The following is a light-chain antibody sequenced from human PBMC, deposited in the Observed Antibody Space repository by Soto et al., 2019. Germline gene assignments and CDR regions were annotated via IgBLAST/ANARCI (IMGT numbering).Light chain of an antibody. Sequence: ALTQPASVSGSPGQSITISCTGTSSDVGGYNYVSWYQQHPGKAPKLMIYEVSNRPSGVSNRFSGSKSGNTASLTISGLQAEDEADYYCSSYTSSSTRVFGTGTNV. CDR3: SSYTSSSTRV. J-gene: IGLJ1*01. V-gene: IGLV2-14*01. CDR2: EVS. CDR1: SSDVGGYNY.